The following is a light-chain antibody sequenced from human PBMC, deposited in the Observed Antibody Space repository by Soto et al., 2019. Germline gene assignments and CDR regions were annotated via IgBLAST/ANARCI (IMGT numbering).Light chain of an antibody. J-gene: IGKJ2*01. CDR2: DAS. CDR3: QQRSNWPLYT. Sequence: EIVLTQSPATLSLSPGERATLSCRASQIVSSYLAWYQQKPGQAPRLLIYDASNRATGIPARFSGSGSGTDFTITISSLEPEDFSVYYCQQRSNWPLYTFCQGTKLEIK. CDR1: QIVSSY. V-gene: IGKV3-11*01.